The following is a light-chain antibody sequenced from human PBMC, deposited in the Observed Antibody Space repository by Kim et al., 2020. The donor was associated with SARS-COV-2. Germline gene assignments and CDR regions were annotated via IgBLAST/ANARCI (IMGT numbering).Light chain of an antibody. CDR3: QQYGSSPPYT. CDR1: QSVSNSY. J-gene: IGKJ2*01. CDR2: AAS. Sequence: PGESATLSCRASQSVSNSYLAWYQQKPGQAPGLLIYAASRRATGIPDRFSGSGSGTDFTLTINRLEPEDFAVYYCQQYGSSPPYTFGQGTKLEI. V-gene: IGKV3-20*01.